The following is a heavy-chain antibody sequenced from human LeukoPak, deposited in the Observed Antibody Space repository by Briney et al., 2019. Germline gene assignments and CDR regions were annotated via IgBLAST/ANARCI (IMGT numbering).Heavy chain of an antibody. CDR2: INPSGGST. CDR3: AREGIDFWSGYYIGY. V-gene: IGHV1-46*01. CDR1: GGTFSSYA. J-gene: IGHJ4*02. Sequence: ASVKVSCKASGGTFSSYAISWVRQAPGQGLEWMGIINPSGGSTSYAQKFQGRVTMTRDTSTSTVYMELSSLRSEDTAVYYCAREGIDFWSGYYIGYWGQGTLVTVSS. D-gene: IGHD3-3*01.